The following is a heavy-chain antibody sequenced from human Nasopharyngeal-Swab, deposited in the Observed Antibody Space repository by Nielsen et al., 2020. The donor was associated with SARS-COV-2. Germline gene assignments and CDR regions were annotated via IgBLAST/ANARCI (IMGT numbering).Heavy chain of an antibody. V-gene: IGHV3-23*01. CDR2: ISGSADGT. J-gene: IGHJ3*01. D-gene: IGHD1-7*01. CDR3: AKVRSWRNYGLGHDAFYV. CDR1: GFTFKNYA. Sequence: GESLKISCAASGFTFKNYAMSWVRQAPGKGLEWVSAISGSADGTYYADSVKGRFSISRDNSKNTLYLQMNSLRAEDTAVFYCAKVRSWRNYGLGHDAFYVWGRGTMVTVSS.